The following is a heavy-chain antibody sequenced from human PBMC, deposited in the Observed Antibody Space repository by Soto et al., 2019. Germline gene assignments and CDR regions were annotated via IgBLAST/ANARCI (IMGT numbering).Heavy chain of an antibody. J-gene: IGHJ6*02. V-gene: IGHV1-58*02. CDR2: IVVGSGNT. D-gene: IGHD2-2*01. CDR3: AAEAGYCSSTSCPNYHYGMDV. Sequence: GASVKVSCKASGYTFTSYGISWVRQAPGQGLEWIGWIVVGSGNTNYAQKFQERVTITRDMSTSTAYMELSSLRSEDTAVYYCAAEAGYCSSTSCPNYHYGMDVWGQGTTVTVSS. CDR1: GYTFTSYG.